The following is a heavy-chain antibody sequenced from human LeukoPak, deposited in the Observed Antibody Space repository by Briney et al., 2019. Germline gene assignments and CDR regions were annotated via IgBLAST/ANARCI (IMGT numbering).Heavy chain of an antibody. V-gene: IGHV3-30*02. Sequence: PGGSLRLSCTVSGLTFSSSDIHWVRRAPGKGLEWVASIKSDGSNEYFADSVKGRFTISRDNSRNIAYLQMNSLRAEDTAVYYCAKDPVLSYSYEPGYYFDYWGQGTLVTVSS. CDR2: IKSDGSNE. CDR1: GLTFSSSD. D-gene: IGHD5-18*01. CDR3: AKDPVLSYSYEPGYYFDY. J-gene: IGHJ4*02.